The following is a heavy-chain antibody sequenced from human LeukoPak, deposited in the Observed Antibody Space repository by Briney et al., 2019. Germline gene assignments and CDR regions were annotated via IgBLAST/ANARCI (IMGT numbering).Heavy chain of an antibody. J-gene: IGHJ4*02. V-gene: IGHV3-20*04. D-gene: IGHD4-17*01. Sequence: GGSLRLSCEASGFTFSRYWMYWVRQVPGKGLEWVSGLNWDGGTTGHADSVKGRFTISRDNAKNSLYLQMNSLRAEDTALYYCARAQTYGDYRLLLDYWGQGTLVSVSS. CDR1: GFTFSRYW. CDR2: LNWDGGTT. CDR3: ARAQTYGDYRLLLDY.